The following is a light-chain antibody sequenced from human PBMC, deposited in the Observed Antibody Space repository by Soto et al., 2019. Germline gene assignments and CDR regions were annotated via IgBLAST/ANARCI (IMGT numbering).Light chain of an antibody. CDR1: QRISTW. J-gene: IGKJ2*02. CDR2: QAS. V-gene: IGKV1-5*03. CDR3: QQYNIYSRT. Sequence: DIQMTQSPSTLSAFVFDRVTITCRASQRISTWLAWYQHKTGKAPKLLIYQASSLEGVVTSRFSRSGSGTEFALTISSLQPYDFSNYYCQQYNIYSRTFGQGTKVETK.